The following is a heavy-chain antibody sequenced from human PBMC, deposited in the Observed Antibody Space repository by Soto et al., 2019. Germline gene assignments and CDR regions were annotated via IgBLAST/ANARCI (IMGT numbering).Heavy chain of an antibody. V-gene: IGHV4-39*01. CDR1: GGSISSSSYY. CDR3: ARQQSPSSSYVDP. CDR2: IHYSGST. J-gene: IGHJ5*02. Sequence: QLQLQESGPGLVKPSETLSLTCTVSGGSISSSSYYWGWIRQPPGKGLEWIGSIHYSGSTYYNPSPTRRDTRSVDTSKNQSTLKLSSLTAADTAVNHCARQQSPSSSYVDPGGQGTPVTVSS. D-gene: IGHD6-13*01.